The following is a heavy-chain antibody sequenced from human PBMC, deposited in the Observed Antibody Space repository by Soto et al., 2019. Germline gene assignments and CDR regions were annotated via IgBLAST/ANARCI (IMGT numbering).Heavy chain of an antibody. D-gene: IGHD3-10*01. Sequence: SQTLSLTCAISGDSVSSNHATWDWIRQSPSRGLEWLGRTYYRSKWFNDYAVSVKGRISINPDTSNNQFSLQLNSVTPEDTAVYYCARVEAEYYGSGSGVGYYYYYGMDVWGQGTTVTVSS. J-gene: IGHJ6*02. CDR2: TYYRSKWFN. CDR1: GDSVSSNHAT. V-gene: IGHV6-1*01. CDR3: ARVEAEYYGSGSGVGYYYYYGMDV.